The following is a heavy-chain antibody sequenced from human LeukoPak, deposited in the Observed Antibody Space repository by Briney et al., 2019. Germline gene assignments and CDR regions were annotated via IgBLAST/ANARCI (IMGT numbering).Heavy chain of an antibody. CDR3: AKEGIAAAGERPRFDP. Sequence: GGSLRLSCAASGFTFSSYAMSWVRQAPGKGLEWVSAISGSGGSTYYADSVKGRFTISRDNSKNTLYLQMNSLRAEDTAVYYCAKEGIAAAGERPRFDPWGQGTLVTVSS. J-gene: IGHJ5*02. D-gene: IGHD6-13*01. CDR2: ISGSGGST. V-gene: IGHV3-23*01. CDR1: GFTFSSYA.